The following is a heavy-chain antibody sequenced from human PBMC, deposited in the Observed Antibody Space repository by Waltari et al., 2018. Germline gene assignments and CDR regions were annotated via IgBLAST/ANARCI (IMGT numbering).Heavy chain of an antibody. CDR2: IKTEGSAT. V-gene: IGHV3-74*01. Sequence: EVQLVESGGGLVQPGGSLRLSCAASGFTFSSYWMRWVRQAPGKGLVLVANIKTEGSATNYADSVKGRFTISRDNAKNTLFLQMNSLTAEDTAVYYCARGGYYAMDVWGQGTTVTVSS. D-gene: IGHD3-16*01. CDR1: GFTFSSYW. J-gene: IGHJ6*02. CDR3: ARGGYYAMDV.